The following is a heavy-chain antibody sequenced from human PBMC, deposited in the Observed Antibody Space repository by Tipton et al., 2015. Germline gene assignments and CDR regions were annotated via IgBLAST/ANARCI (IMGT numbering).Heavy chain of an antibody. CDR2: IYYSGDT. V-gene: IGHV4-39*01. Sequence: TLSLTCTVSGVSISSTGYYWGWIRQPPGKGPEWIGSIYYSGDTYYNPSLKSRVTISEDTSKNQFSLKLNSVTAADAAMYYCASRDWLLHHFDYWGQGTLVTVSS. J-gene: IGHJ4*02. CDR3: ASRDWLLHHFDY. CDR1: GVSISSTGYY. D-gene: IGHD6-19*01.